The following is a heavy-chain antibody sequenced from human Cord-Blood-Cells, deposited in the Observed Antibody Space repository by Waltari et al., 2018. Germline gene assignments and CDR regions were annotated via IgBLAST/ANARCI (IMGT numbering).Heavy chain of an antibody. V-gene: IGHV4-39*01. CDR2: IYYSGST. CDR3: AKYSSGWYWYFDL. J-gene: IGHJ2*01. Sequence: QLQLQESGPGLVKPSETLSLTCTVSGGSISSSSYYWGWIRQPPGKGLEWIGSIYYSGSTYYNPSIKSRVTISVDTSKNQFSLKLSSVTAADTAVYYCAKYSSGWYWYFDLWGRGTLVTVSS. D-gene: IGHD6-19*01. CDR1: GGSISSSSYY.